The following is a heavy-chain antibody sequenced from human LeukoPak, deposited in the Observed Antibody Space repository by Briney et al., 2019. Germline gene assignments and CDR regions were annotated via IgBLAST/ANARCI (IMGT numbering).Heavy chain of an antibody. CDR1: GFTFSSYA. Sequence: PGGSLRLPCAASGFTFSSYAMHWVRQAPGKGLEWVAVISYDGSNKYYADSVKGRFTISRDNSKNTLYLQMNNLRVDDTAMYFCARGGIASAGETGGYWGQGTLVTVSS. J-gene: IGHJ4*02. CDR2: ISYDGSNK. D-gene: IGHD6-13*01. CDR3: ARGGIASAGETGGY. V-gene: IGHV3-30*14.